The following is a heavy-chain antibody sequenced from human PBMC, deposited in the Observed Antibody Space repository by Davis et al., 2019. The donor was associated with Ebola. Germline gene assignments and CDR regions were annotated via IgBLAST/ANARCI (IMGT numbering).Heavy chain of an antibody. D-gene: IGHD4-17*01. CDR3: ARIPTVTRAFDI. Sequence: PSETLSLTCTVSGGSISSSSYYWGWIRQPPGKGLEWIGSIYYSGSTYYNPSLKSRVTISVDTSKNQFSLKLSSVTAADTAVYYCARIPTVTRAFDIWGQGTMVTVSS. V-gene: IGHV4-39*07. CDR2: IYYSGST. CDR1: GGSISSSSYY. J-gene: IGHJ3*02.